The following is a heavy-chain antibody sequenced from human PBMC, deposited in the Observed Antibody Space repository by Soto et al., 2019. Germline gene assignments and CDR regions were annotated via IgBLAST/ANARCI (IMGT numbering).Heavy chain of an antibody. V-gene: IGHV3-23*01. CDR1: GFTFSTYA. Sequence: EVELLASGGQLVQPGGSLTLSCAASGFTFSTYAMACVCQAPGKGLEWVSGVSASGLNTDYADPVKGRFYISRDNSKNTVFLHRNCLRVEDSAVYYCAEARPRRTSGYFFDSWGHGTPVTVSS. D-gene: IGHD1-1*01. CDR2: VSASGLNT. CDR3: AEARPRRTSGYFFDS. J-gene: IGHJ4*01.